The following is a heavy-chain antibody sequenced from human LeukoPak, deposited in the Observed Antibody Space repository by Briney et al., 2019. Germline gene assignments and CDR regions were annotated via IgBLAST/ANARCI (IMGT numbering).Heavy chain of an antibody. CDR1: GFTFSSYW. J-gene: IGHJ4*02. CDR2: IKSDGSIT. V-gene: IGHV3-74*01. Sequence: QTGRSLRLSCAASGFTFSSYWMHWVRQAPGRGLVWVSRIKSDGSITTYADSVKGRFTISRDNAKNTLYLQMNSLRAEDTAVYYCARGGTSYSGKLDYWGLGTLVTVSS. D-gene: IGHD1-26*01. CDR3: ARGGTSYSGKLDY.